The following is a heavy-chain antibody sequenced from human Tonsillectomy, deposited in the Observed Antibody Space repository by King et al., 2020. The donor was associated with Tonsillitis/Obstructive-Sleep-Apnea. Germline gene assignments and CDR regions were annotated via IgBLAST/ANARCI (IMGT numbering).Heavy chain of an antibody. CDR1: WFSLSTSGVG. Sequence: TLKESGPTLVKPTQTLTLTLTFSWFSLSTSGVGVGWFRQPPGKALGWPSILYLGDGNRYSPTLKSRLTLTKGTSKNQVVLTMTNMDPVDTATYYCAHSLHYTLGLWGQGTLVTVSS. V-gene: IGHV2-5*02. J-gene: IGHJ4*02. CDR3: AHSLHYTLGL. D-gene: IGHD2-2*02. CDR2: LYLGDGN.